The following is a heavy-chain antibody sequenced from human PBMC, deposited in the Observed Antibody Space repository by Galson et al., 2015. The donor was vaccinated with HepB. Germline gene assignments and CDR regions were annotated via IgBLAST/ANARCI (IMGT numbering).Heavy chain of an antibody. V-gene: IGHV1-69*04. D-gene: IGHD6-13*01. J-gene: IGHJ4*02. CDR2: IIPILGIA. CDR3: ARDQQQLATSILFDY. CDR1: GGTFSSYT. Sequence: SVKVSCKASGGTFSSYTISWVRQAPGQGLEWMGRIIPILGIANYAQKFQGRVTITADKSTSTAYMELSSLRSEDTAVYYCARDQQQLATSILFDYWGQGTLVTVSS.